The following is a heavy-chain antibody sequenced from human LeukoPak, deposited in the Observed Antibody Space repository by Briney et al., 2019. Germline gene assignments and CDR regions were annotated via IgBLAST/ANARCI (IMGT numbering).Heavy chain of an antibody. CDR1: GFTFSSYG. V-gene: IGHV3-30*18. CDR3: AKDGWSDSSSWAAFDY. Sequence: PGRSLRLSCAASGFTFSSYGMHWVRQAPGKGLEWVAVISYDGSNKYYADSVKGQFTISRDNSKNTLYLQMNSLRAEDTAVYYCAKDGWSDSSSWAAFDYWGQGTLVTISS. J-gene: IGHJ4*02. CDR2: ISYDGSNK. D-gene: IGHD6-13*01.